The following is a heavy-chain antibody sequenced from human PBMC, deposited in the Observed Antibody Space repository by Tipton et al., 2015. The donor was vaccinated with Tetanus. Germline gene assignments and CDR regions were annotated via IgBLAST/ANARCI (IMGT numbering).Heavy chain of an antibody. Sequence: VKPSETLSLTCTVSGGSISSYYWSWIRQPPGKGLEWIGYIYYSGSTNYNPSLKSRVTISVDTSKNQFSLKLSSVTAADTAVYYCARSGGNSVPYYFDYWGQGTLVTVSS. CDR3: ARSGGNSVPYYFDY. D-gene: IGHD4-23*01. J-gene: IGHJ4*02. V-gene: IGHV4-59*01. CDR1: GGSISSYY. CDR2: IYYSGST.